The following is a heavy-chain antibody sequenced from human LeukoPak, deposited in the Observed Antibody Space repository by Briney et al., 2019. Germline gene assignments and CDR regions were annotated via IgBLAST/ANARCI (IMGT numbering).Heavy chain of an antibody. D-gene: IGHD3-22*01. J-gene: IGHJ4*02. Sequence: SETLSLTCTVSGGSISSSSYYWGWIRQPPGTGLEWIGSIYNSGSTSYNPSLKSRVTISVDTSENQFSLKLSSVTAADTAVYYCARLTVTQTYDYDSSGYPSTFEYWGQGTPVTVSS. CDR1: GGSISSSSYY. V-gene: IGHV4-39*01. CDR3: ARLTVTQTYDYDSSGYPSTFEY. CDR2: IYNSGST.